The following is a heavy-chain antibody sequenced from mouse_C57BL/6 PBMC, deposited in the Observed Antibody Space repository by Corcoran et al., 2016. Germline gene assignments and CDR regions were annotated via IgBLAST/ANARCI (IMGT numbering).Heavy chain of an antibody. CDR2: INPYNGGT. V-gene: IGHV1-19*01. D-gene: IGHD1-1*01. Sequence: EVQLQQSGPVLVKPGASVKMSCTASGYTFTDYYMNWVKQSHGKSLEWIGVINPYNGGTSYNQKFKGKATLTVDKSSSTAYMELNSLTSEDSAVYYCARDYGSSYPYCDYWGQGTTLTVSS. CDR1: GYTFTDYY. CDR3: ARDYGSSYPYCDY. J-gene: IGHJ2*01.